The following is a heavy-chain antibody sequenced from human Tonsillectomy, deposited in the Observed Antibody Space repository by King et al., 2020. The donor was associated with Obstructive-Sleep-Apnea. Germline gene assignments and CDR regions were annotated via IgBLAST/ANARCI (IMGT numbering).Heavy chain of an antibody. J-gene: IGHJ4*02. V-gene: IGHV3-23*04. CDR1: GFTFSSYA. CDR2: ISGSGATT. CDR3: ATGGDYKVGTDGDYFDY. Sequence: VQLVESGGGVVQPGGSLRLSCAASGFTFSSYAMSWVRQAPGKGLEWGAVISGSGATTNYADSVKGRFTISRENSKNTLYLQMNSLRAEDTAVYYCATGGDYKVGTDGDYFDYWGQGTLVTVSS. D-gene: IGHD3-10*01.